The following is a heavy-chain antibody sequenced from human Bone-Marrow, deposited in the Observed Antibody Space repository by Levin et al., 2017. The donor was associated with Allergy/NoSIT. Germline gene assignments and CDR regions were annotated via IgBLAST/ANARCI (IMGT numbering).Heavy chain of an antibody. Sequence: SCAASGFTFSNAWMSWVRQAPGKGLEWVGRIKSKTDGGTTDYAAPVKGRFTISRDDSKNTLYLQMNSLKTEDPAVYYCTTRIRSPASFDCTNGVCYTENFDYWGQGTLVTVSS. CDR3: TTRIRSPASFDCTNGVCYTENFDY. CDR1: GFTFSNAW. J-gene: IGHJ4*02. CDR2: IKSKTDGGTT. V-gene: IGHV3-15*01. D-gene: IGHD2-8*01.